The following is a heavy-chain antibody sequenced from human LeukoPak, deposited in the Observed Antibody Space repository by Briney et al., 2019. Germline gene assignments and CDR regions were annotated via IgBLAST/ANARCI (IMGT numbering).Heavy chain of an antibody. J-gene: IGHJ3*02. CDR1: GFTFSSYG. D-gene: IGHD5-18*01. CDR2: IRYDGSNK. CDR3: ANIYQAAIDAFDI. Sequence: GGSLRLSCAASGFTFSSYGMHWVRQAPGKGLEWVAFIRYDGSNKYYADSVKGRFTISRDNSKNTLYLQMNSLRAEDTAVYYCANIYQAAIDAFDIWGQGTMVTVSS. V-gene: IGHV3-30*02.